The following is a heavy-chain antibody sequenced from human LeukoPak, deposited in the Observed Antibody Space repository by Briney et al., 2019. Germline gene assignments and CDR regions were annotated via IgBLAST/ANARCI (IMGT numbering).Heavy chain of an antibody. CDR2: INPNTGAT. D-gene: IGHD2-21*02. V-gene: IGHV1-2*02. Sequence: ASVKVSCKTSGYTFTGYFMHWVRQTRGQGLEWMGLINPNTGATNYAQKFQGRVTMTRDTSISTAYMELSRLRSDDTAVYYCATAYCGGDCYSPYYYYYMDVWAKGPRSPSP. CDR3: ATAYCGGDCYSPYYYYYMDV. J-gene: IGHJ6*03. CDR1: GYTFTGYF.